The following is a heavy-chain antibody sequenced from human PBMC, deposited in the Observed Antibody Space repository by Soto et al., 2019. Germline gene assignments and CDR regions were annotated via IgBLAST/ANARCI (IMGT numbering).Heavy chain of an antibody. CDR1: GGTFSSYA. CDR3: ATSRDYYDSSDYGMDV. Sequence: QVQLVQSGAEVKKPGSSVKVSCKASGGTFSSYAISWVRQAPGQGLEWMGGIIPIFGTANYAQKFQGRVTITGDESTSTAYMELSSLRSEDTAVYYCATSRDYYDSSDYGMDVWGQGTTVTVSS. J-gene: IGHJ6*02. CDR2: IIPIFGTA. D-gene: IGHD3-22*01. V-gene: IGHV1-69*01.